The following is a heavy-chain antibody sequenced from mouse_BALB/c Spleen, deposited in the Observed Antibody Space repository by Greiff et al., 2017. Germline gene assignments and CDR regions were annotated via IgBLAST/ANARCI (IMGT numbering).Heavy chain of an antibody. Sequence: DVQLQESGPGLVKPSQSLSLTCSVTGYSFTSCYYWKCLQPFPGNKLEWGGYISYDGSNNYYPSLKNLSSITRNTSKNKFFLKFNSVTTEDTATYCGRSDITSGTSCFAYWGQGTLVTVSA. V-gene: IGHV3-6*02. J-gene: IGHJ3*01. CDR1: GYSFTSCYY. CDR2: ISYDGSN. CDR3: RSDITSGTSCFAY. D-gene: IGHD1-2*01.